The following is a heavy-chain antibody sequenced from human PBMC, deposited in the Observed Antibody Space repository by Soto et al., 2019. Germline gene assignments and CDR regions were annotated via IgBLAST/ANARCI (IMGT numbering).Heavy chain of an antibody. CDR1: GGSISSYY. J-gene: IGHJ4*02. V-gene: IGHV4-59*01. Sequence: SETLSLTCTVSGGSISSYYWSWIRQPPGKGLEWIGYIYYSGSTNYNPSLKSRVTISVDTSKNQFSLKLSSVTAADTAVYYCARGSPVVRGVIIDYWGQGTLVTVSS. D-gene: IGHD3-10*01. CDR2: IYYSGST. CDR3: ARGSPVVRGVIIDY.